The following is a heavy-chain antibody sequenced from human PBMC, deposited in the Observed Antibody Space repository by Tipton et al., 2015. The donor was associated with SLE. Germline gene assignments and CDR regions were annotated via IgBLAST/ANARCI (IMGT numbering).Heavy chain of an antibody. V-gene: IGHV3-33*01. CDR2: IWYDGSNK. Sequence: SLRLSCAASGFTFSSYGMHWVRQAPGKGLEWVAVIWYDGSNKYYADSVKGRFTISRDNSKNTLYLQMNSLRAEDTAVYYCAREGGLGEGFAFDIWGQGTMVTVSS. CDR1: GFTFSSYG. D-gene: IGHD3-16*01. CDR3: AREGGLGEGFAFDI. J-gene: IGHJ3*02.